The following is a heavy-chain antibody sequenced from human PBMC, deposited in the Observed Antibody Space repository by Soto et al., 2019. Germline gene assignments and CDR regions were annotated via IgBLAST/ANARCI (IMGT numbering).Heavy chain of an antibody. J-gene: IGHJ4*02. CDR3: ARRLDNTLDF. D-gene: IGHD1-20*01. V-gene: IGHV5-51*01. Sequence: GESLKISCRGSGYSFSTYWIGWVRQMPGKGLEWMGIIYPGDSETRYSPAFQGQVTISVDKTTSTAYLQWSSLRASDTAMYYCARRLDNTLDFWGQGTLVTVSS. CDR2: IYPGDSET. CDR1: GYSFSTYW.